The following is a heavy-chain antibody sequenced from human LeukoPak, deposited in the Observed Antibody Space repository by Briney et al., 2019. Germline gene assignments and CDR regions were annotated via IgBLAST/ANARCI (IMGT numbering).Heavy chain of an antibody. CDR3: ASRKLGNDY. CDR2: IHHTGST. Sequence: KTSETLSLTCTVSGGSISTDYWNWIRQPPGKGLEWIGYIHHTGSTSYSPSLKSRVTISADTSQNQFSLKLSSVTAADTAVYYCASRKLGNDYWGQGTLVTVSS. D-gene: IGHD7-27*01. V-gene: IGHV4-59*01. J-gene: IGHJ4*02. CDR1: GGSISTDY.